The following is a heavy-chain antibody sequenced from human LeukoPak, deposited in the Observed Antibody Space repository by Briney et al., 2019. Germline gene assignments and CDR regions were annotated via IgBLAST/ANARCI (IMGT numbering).Heavy chain of an antibody. CDR2: IYSGGST. CDR3: ARATDSSGCCTFDY. Sequence: GGSLRLSCAASGFTVSDNYMTWARQAPGKGLDWVSLIYSGGSTYYADSVKGRFTISRDNSKNTLCLQMNSLRAEDTAVYYCARATDSSGCCTFDYWGQGTLVTVSS. CDR1: GFTVSDNY. D-gene: IGHD6-19*01. V-gene: IGHV3-53*01. J-gene: IGHJ4*02.